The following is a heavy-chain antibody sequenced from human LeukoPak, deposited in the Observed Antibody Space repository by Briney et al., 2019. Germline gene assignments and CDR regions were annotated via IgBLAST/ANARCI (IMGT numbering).Heavy chain of an antibody. CDR3: ARHGTISSESYFDY. D-gene: IGHD1-14*01. Sequence: SETLSLTCSVSGGSVSSYYWSWIRQPPGKGLEWIGYIHDSGRTNYNPSLKSRVTGFVDTSKNQVSLRLSSVTAADTAVYYCARHGTISSESYFDYWGQGALVTVSS. J-gene: IGHJ4*02. CDR1: GGSVSSYY. V-gene: IGHV4-59*08. CDR2: IHDSGRT.